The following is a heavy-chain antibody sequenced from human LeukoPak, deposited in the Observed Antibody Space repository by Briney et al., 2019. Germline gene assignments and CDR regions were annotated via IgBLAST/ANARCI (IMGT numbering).Heavy chain of an antibody. CDR3: AKLGYCSGGSCDRMDV. J-gene: IGHJ6*04. CDR2: ISWDGGST. V-gene: IGHV3-43*01. Sequence: GGSLRLSCAASGFTFDDYTMHWVRQAPGKGLEWVSLISWDGGSTYYADSVKGRFTISRDNSKNSLYLQMNSLRTEDTALYYCAKLGYCSGGSCDRMDVWGKGTTVTVSS. CDR1: GFTFDDYT. D-gene: IGHD2-15*01.